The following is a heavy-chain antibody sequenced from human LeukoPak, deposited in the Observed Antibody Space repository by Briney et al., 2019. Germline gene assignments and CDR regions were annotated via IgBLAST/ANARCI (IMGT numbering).Heavy chain of an antibody. V-gene: IGHV1-46*01. CDR2: IYPRDGST. Sequence: ASVKVSCKASGYTFTSNYIHWVRQAPGQGLEWMGMIYPRDGSTSYAQKFQGRVTVTRDTSTSTVHMELSGLRSEDTAVYYCARDQEGFDCWGQGTLVTVSS. CDR3: ARDQEGFDC. CDR1: GYTFTSNY. J-gene: IGHJ4*02.